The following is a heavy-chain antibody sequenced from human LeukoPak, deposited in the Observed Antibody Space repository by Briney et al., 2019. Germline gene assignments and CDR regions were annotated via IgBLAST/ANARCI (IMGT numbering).Heavy chain of an antibody. V-gene: IGHV1-46*01. CDR2: IYPRDGST. Sequence: ASVKVSCKASGYTFTSNYIHWVRQAPGQGLEWMGMIYPRDGSTSYAQKFQGRVTVTRDTSTSTVHMELSGLRSEDTAVYYCARDQEGFDCWGQGTLVTVSS. CDR3: ARDQEGFDC. CDR1: GYTFTSNY. J-gene: IGHJ4*02.